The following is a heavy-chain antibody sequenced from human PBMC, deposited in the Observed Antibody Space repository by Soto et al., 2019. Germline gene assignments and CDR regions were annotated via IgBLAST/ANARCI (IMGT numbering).Heavy chain of an antibody. CDR3: GKDRWKDAWNAFDI. D-gene: IGHD1-1*01. CDR2: ISWNSGNI. J-gene: IGHJ3*02. V-gene: IGHV3-9*01. CDR1: GFTFEDYA. Sequence: EVQLVESGGGLVQPGRSLRLSCAASGFTFEDYAMHWVRQVPGKGLEWVSGISWNSGNIGYADSVKGRFTISRDNAKKALYLQMNGLRGEDTALYYCGKDRWKDAWNAFDIWGQGTMVTVSS.